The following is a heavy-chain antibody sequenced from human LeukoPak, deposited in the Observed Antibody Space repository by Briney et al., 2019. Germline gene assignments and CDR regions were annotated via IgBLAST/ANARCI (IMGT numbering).Heavy chain of an antibody. Sequence: PGGSLRLSCAASGFIFRSYAMSWVRQAPGKGLEWVSSVRGSGTNAIYTDSVKGRFTISRDNSENSLYLQMNSLGAEDTAVYYCAKDFKYYDFWSFYPTPYYYYYMDVWGKETTVTVSS. CDR2: VRGSGTNA. CDR1: GFIFRSYA. D-gene: IGHD3-3*01. CDR3: AKDFKYYDFWSFYPTPYYYYYMDV. J-gene: IGHJ6*03. V-gene: IGHV3-23*01.